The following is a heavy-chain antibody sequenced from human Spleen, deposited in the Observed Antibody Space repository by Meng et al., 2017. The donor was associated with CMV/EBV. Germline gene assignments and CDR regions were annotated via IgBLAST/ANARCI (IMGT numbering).Heavy chain of an antibody. J-gene: IGHJ4*02. CDR2: IGSSGSNI. Sequence: GESLKISCAASGFTFSGFEVGWVRQAPRKGLEWLSYIGSSGSNIYYADSVKGRFTISRDNAKNSLYLQMTSLRAEDTAVYYCARHRYGGPTSWPYFDYWGQGTLVTVSS. CDR1: GFTFSGFE. V-gene: IGHV3-48*03. D-gene: IGHD2-2*01. CDR3: ARHRYGGPTSWPYFDY.